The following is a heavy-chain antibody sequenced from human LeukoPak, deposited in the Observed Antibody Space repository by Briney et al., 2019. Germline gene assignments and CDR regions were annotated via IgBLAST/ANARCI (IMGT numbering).Heavy chain of an antibody. CDR1: GGSVGSNANY. D-gene: IGHD5-24*01. J-gene: IGHJ3*02. CDR3: ARLGGYNLSRNAFDI. CDR2: AYFSGHK. V-gene: IGHV4-39*01. Sequence: KPSETLSLTCTVAGGSVGSNANYWGWIRQTPGKGLEWIGNAYFSGHKYYNPSLKSRVTIFVDTSKNDFSLKLTSVTAADTDVYYCARLGGYNLSRNAFDIWGRGTLVTVSS.